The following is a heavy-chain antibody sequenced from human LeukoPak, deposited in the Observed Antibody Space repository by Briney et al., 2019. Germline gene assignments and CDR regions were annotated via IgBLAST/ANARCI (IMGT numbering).Heavy chain of an antibody. D-gene: IGHD6-25*01. CDR2: IWGDENRK. Sequence: GGSLRLSCAASGFTLSSSGMHWVRQAPGKGPEWVAVIWGDENRKYYGDSVRGRFTISRDNAKNTLYLQMDSLRVEDTAVYYCARDVGSAPFDYWGQGTLVTVSS. CDR1: GFTLSSSG. J-gene: IGHJ4*02. CDR3: ARDVGSAPFDY. V-gene: IGHV3-33*01.